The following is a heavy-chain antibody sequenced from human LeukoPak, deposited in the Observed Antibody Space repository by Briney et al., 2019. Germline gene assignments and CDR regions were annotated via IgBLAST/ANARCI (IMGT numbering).Heavy chain of an antibody. CDR3: AREGDYNWNCRAYYYYYMDV. CDR1: GGSISSGSYY. V-gene: IGHV4-61*02. D-gene: IGHD1-7*01. CDR2: IYTSGST. J-gene: IGHJ6*03. Sequence: SETLSLTCTVSGGSISSGSYYWSWIRQPAGKGLEWIGRIYTSGSTNYNPSLKSRVTISVDTSKNQFSLKLSSVTAADTAVYYCAREGDYNWNCRAYYYYYMDVWGKGTTVTVSS.